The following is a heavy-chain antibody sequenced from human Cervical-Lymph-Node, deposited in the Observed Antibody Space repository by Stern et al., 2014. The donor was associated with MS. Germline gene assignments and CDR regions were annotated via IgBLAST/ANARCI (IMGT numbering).Heavy chain of an antibody. D-gene: IGHD2-21*02. J-gene: IGHJ1*01. CDR3: ARDGVVVTDDAEYFQH. CDR2: ISPRYVST. V-gene: IGHV1-46*02. Sequence: VQLVESGDEVKNTGASVKLSCKASGYTFDYYMHWVRQAPGQGLVWVGTISPRYVSTYYAQNFLGRVTMTRDTSTNTFYMELTSLRSEDSAVYYCARDGVVVTDDAEYFQHWGQGTLVTVSP. CDR1: GYTFDYY.